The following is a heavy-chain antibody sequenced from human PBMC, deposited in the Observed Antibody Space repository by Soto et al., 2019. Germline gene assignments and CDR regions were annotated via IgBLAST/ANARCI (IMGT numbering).Heavy chain of an antibody. D-gene: IGHD2-15*01. V-gene: IGHV3-30*18. CDR1: GFPFNSFG. CDR2: ISYDGTNK. J-gene: IGHJ4*02. CDR3: AKDISEVVEDGGFD. Sequence: PGGSLRLSCAASGFPFNSFGMHWVRQAPGKGLEWVAVISYDGTNKNFADSVKGRFTISRDNSKHTIYLQMNSLRAEDTAVYYCAKDISEVVEDGGFDWGQGTLVTVSS.